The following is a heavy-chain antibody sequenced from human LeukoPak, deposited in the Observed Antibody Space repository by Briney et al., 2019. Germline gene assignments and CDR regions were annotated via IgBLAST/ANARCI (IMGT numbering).Heavy chain of an antibody. J-gene: IGHJ4*02. CDR2: IIPIFGTA. CDR1: GGTFSSYA. V-gene: IGHV1-69*13. Sequence: GASVKISCKASGGTFSSYAISWVRQAPGQGLEWMGGIIPIFGTANYARKFQGRVTITADESTSTAYMELSSLRSEDTAVYYCARGRKNYDFPNWGQGTLVTVSS. D-gene: IGHD3-3*01. CDR3: ARGRKNYDFPN.